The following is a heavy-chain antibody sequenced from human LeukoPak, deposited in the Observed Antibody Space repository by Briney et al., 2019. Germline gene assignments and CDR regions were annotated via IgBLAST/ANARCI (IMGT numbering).Heavy chain of an antibody. CDR1: GGSFSGYY. V-gene: IGHV4-34*01. CDR3: ARGRVNYYYYYMDV. D-gene: IGHD2-21*01. Sequence: SETLSLTCAVYGGSFSGYYWSWIHQPPGKGLEWIGEINHSGSTNYNPSLKSRVTISVDTSKNQFSLKLSSVTAADTAVYYCARGRVNYYYYYMDVWGKGTTVTVSS. CDR2: INHSGST. J-gene: IGHJ6*03.